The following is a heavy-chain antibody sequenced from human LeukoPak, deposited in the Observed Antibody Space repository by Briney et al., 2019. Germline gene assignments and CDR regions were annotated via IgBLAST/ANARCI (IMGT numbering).Heavy chain of an antibody. CDR3: TRDIAVAGTLDY. Sequence: GGSLRLSCAASGFSFSSYWMSWVRQAPGKALEWVANIKQDGSEKYYVDSVKGRFTISRDNARNSLFLQMNSLRAEDTAVYYCTRDIAVAGTLDYWGQGTLVTVSS. CDR2: IKQDGSEK. J-gene: IGHJ4*02. CDR1: GFSFSSYW. V-gene: IGHV3-7*01. D-gene: IGHD6-19*01.